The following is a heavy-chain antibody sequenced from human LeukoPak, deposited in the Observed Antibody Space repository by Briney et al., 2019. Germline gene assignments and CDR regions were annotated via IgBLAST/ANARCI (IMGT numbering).Heavy chain of an antibody. Sequence: GASVKVSCKASGYTFTGYYMHWVRQAPGQGLEWMGWINPNSGGTNYAQKFQGRVTMTRDTSISTAYMELSRLRSDDTAVYYCARDRIFGVVPPDAFDIWGQGTMVTVSS. CDR3: ARDRIFGVVPPDAFDI. J-gene: IGHJ3*02. D-gene: IGHD3-3*01. V-gene: IGHV1-2*02. CDR2: INPNSGGT. CDR1: GYTFTGYY.